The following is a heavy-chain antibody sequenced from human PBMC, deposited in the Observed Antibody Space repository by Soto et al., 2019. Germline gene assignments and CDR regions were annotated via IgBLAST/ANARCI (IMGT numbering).Heavy chain of an antibody. CDR3: AKVFLNWAVATYYFDY. CDR1: GFTFSSYA. D-gene: IGHD6-19*01. V-gene: IGHV3-23*01. CDR2: ISGSGGST. J-gene: IGHJ4*02. Sequence: GGSLRLSCAASGFTFSSYAMSWVRQAPGKGLEWVSAISGSGGSTYYADSVKGRFTNSRDNSKNTLYLQMNSLRAEDTAVYYCAKVFLNWAVATYYFDYWGQGTLVTVSS.